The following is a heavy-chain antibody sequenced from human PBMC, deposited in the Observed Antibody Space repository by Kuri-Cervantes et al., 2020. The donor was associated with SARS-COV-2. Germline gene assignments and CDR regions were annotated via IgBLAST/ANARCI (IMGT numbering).Heavy chain of an antibody. J-gene: IGHJ6*02. CDR3: ALEIMSFFGMDV. Sequence: GESLKISCAASGCTFRSYAMTWVRQAPGKGLEWVSVISGSGETIHYADSVQGRFTISRDNSKKMLYLQMKSLRAEDTATYYCALEIMSFFGMDVWGQGTTVTVSS. CDR1: GCTFRSYA. V-gene: IGHV3-23*01. D-gene: IGHD2-8*01. CDR2: ISGSGETI.